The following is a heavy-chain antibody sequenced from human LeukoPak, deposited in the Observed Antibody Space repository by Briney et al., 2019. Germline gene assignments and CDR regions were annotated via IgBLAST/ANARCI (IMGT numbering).Heavy chain of an antibody. Sequence: SETLSLTCTVSGGSLSTYYWSWLRQPPGKTLEWIGYVYNSGSTNYNPSLKSRVTISVDTSKKQLSLKLTSVTAADTAVYYCARQTTRFCSGGTCYSNFAFDMWGQGTMVIVSS. CDR3: ARQTTRFCSGGTCYSNFAFDM. D-gene: IGHD2-15*01. J-gene: IGHJ3*02. V-gene: IGHV4-59*08. CDR2: VYNSGST. CDR1: GGSLSTYY.